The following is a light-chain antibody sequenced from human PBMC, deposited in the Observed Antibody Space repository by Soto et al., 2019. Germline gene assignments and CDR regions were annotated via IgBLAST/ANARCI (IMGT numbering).Light chain of an antibody. V-gene: IGKV3-15*01. CDR1: QSVTGN. J-gene: IGKJ2*01. CDR3: LYFNKWPPMYT. Sequence: EIVMTQSPATLSVSPGDRATLSCRASQSVTGNLAWYQQKPGQSPRLLIYDTSTRATGVPARFSGSGSGTDYALTINGLQSEDFAVYYCLYFNKWPPMYTFGQGTKLEI. CDR2: DTS.